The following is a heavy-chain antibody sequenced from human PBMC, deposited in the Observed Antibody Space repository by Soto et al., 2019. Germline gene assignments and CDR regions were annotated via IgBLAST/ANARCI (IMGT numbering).Heavy chain of an antibody. CDR1: GGTFSSYA. J-gene: IGHJ4*02. CDR2: IIPIFGTA. CDR3: ASTVSGYARHDY. D-gene: IGHD5-12*01. Sequence: QVQLVQSGAEVKKPGSSVKVSCKASGGTFSSYAISWVRQAPGQGLEWMGGIIPIFGTANYAQKFQGRVTSXAXASTSTAYMELSSLRSEDTAVYYGASTVSGYARHDYWGQGTLVTVSS. V-gene: IGHV1-69*12.